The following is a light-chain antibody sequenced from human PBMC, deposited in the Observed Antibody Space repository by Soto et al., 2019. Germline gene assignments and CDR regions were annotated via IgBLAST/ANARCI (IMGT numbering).Light chain of an antibody. CDR2: AAS. J-gene: IGKJ2*01. Sequence: DIQMTQSPASLSASVGDRVTVTCRASQNISTYLNWYQQQPGKAPKLLIYAASTLQSGVPSRFSGSGSGTDFTLTISSLQPEDFATYYCQQSSGIPYTFGQGTKAEIK. CDR3: QQSSGIPYT. CDR1: QNISTY. V-gene: IGKV1-39*01.